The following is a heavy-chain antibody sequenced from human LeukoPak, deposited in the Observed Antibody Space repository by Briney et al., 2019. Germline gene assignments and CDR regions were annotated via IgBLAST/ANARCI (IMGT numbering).Heavy chain of an antibody. D-gene: IGHD6-19*01. J-gene: IGHJ4*02. CDR1: GFTFSSYS. CDR2: ISSSSSTI. V-gene: IGHV3-48*04. Sequence: PGGSLRLSCAASGFTFSSYSMNWVRQAPGKGLEWVSYISSSSSTIYYADSVKGRFTISRDNAKNSLYLQMNSLRAEDTAVYYCARDATWYSSGWYLDYWGQGTLVTVSS. CDR3: ARDATWYSSGWYLDY.